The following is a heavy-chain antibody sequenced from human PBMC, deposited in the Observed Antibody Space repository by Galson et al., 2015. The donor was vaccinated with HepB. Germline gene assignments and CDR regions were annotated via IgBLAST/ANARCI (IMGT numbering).Heavy chain of an antibody. CDR1: GGSISSSSYY. CDR2: IYYIGST. D-gene: IGHD4/OR15-4a*01. J-gene: IGHJ4*02. V-gene: IGHV4-39*01. Sequence: SETLSLTCTVSGGSISSSSYYWGWIRQPPGKGLEWIGTIYYIGSTYYNPSLKSRVTISVDTSKHQFSLTLSSVTAADTAVYYCARHTRAERTYGLTTSPHFDYWGQGTLVTVSS. CDR3: ARHTRAERTYGLTTSPHFDY.